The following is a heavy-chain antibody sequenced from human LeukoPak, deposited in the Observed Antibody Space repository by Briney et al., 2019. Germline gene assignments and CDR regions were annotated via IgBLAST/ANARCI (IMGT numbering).Heavy chain of an antibody. D-gene: IGHD6-13*01. CDR2: ISAYNGNT. J-gene: IGHJ4*02. V-gene: IGHV1-18*03. Sequence: ASVKVSCKASGYTFTSYHMHWVRQAPGQGLEWMGWISAYNGNTNYAQKLQGRVTMSTDTSTSTAYMDLRSLRSDDMAVYYRARGPTPIAAAGHFDYWGQGTLVTVSS. CDR3: ARGPTPIAAAGHFDY. CDR1: GYTFTSYH.